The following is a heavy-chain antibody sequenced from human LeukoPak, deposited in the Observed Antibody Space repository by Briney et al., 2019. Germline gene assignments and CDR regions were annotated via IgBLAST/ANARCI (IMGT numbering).Heavy chain of an antibody. J-gene: IGHJ4*02. D-gene: IGHD3-22*01. V-gene: IGHV1-69-2*01. CDR1: GYTFTDYY. Sequence: ATVKISCKVSGYTFTDYYMHWVQQAPGKGLEWMGLVDPEDGETIYAEKFQGRVTITTDESTSTAYMELSSLRSEDTAVYYCARDRAYYYDSSGYYRFDYWGQGTLVTVSS. CDR2: VDPEDGET. CDR3: ARDRAYYYDSSGYYRFDY.